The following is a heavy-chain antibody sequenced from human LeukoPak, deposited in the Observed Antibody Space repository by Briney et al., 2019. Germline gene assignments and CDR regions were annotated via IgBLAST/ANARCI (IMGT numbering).Heavy chain of an antibody. Sequence: PGGSLRLSCAASGFTFSTYWMHWVRQAPGKGLVWVSRIDSDGSSTTYADSVKGRLTISRDNAKNTLYLRMNSPRAEDTSIYYCARVTCTSTSCATVDYWGQGTLVTVSS. CDR2: IDSDGSST. CDR1: GFTFSTYW. V-gene: IGHV3-74*01. CDR3: ARVTCTSTSCATVDY. J-gene: IGHJ4*02. D-gene: IGHD2-2*01.